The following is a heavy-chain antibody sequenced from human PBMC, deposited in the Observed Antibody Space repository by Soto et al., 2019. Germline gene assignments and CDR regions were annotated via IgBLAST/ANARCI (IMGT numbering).Heavy chain of an antibody. J-gene: IGHJ4*02. CDR2: INPNRGGT. V-gene: IGHV1-2*04. CDR3: ARGVEGYYYDSSGYNYFDY. CDR1: GNTFTGYF. Sequence: ASVKAACKPSGNTFTGYFMPGVRKAPGQGLGGMGWINPNRGGTNWAQKFQGWVTMTRDTSISTAYMELSRLRSDDTAVYYWARGVEGYYYDSSGYNYFDYWGQGTLVSASS. D-gene: IGHD3-22*01.